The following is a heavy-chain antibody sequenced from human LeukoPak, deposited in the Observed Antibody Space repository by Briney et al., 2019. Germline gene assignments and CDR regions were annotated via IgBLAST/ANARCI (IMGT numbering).Heavy chain of an antibody. CDR2: IVPPLGTA. D-gene: IGHD4-23*01. V-gene: IGHV1-69*16. J-gene: IGHJ1*01. CDR1: GGIYRRYS. Sequence: ASVKVSCKASGGIYRRYSITWVRQAPGQGLEWMGGIVPPLGTANYAQKSQGRVTITTDESTNTAYMELTSLTSEDAAVYYCTTYGSNIAEYFEHWGQGTLVSVSS. CDR3: TTYGSNIAEYFEH.